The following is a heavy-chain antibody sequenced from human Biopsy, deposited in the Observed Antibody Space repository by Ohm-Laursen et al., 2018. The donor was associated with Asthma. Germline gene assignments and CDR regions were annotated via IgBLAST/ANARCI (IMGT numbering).Heavy chain of an antibody. CDR1: GDSFSNYA. V-gene: IGHV1-69*13. CDR3: ARGYSGSDRIVYYYSGLEV. D-gene: IGHD5-12*01. J-gene: IGHJ6*02. Sequence: SVKVSCKASGDSFSNYAISWVRQAPGQGLEWMGGLIPVLGTPDHAQMFEGRVTITADESTSTAYMELSSLSSEDKTVYYCARGYSGSDRIVYYYSGLEVWGQGTTVTVSS. CDR2: LIPVLGTP.